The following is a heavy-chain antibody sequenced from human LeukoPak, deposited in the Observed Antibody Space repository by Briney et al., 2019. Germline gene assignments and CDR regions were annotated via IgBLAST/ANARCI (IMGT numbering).Heavy chain of an antibody. D-gene: IGHD3-22*01. V-gene: IGHV1-69*04. Sequence: SVKVSCKASGGTFSSYAISWVRQAPGQGVERMGRIIPILGIANYAQKFQGRVTITADKSTSTAYMELSSLRSEDTAVYYCARDLPKYYYDSSVYFDYWGQGTLVTVSS. J-gene: IGHJ4*02. CDR1: GGTFSSYA. CDR2: IIPILGIA. CDR3: ARDLPKYYYDSSVYFDY.